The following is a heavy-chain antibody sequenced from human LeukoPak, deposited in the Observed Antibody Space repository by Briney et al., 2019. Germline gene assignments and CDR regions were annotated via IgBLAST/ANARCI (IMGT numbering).Heavy chain of an antibody. CDR3: ARDNDDSSAIDY. V-gene: IGHV3-33*08. Sequence: GGSLRLSCAASGFTFSSYWMNWARQAPGKGLEWVAVIWYDGSNKYYADSVKGRFTISRDNSKNTLYLQMNSLRAEDTAVYYCARDNDDSSAIDYWGQGTLVTVSS. J-gene: IGHJ4*02. D-gene: IGHD3-22*01. CDR1: GFTFSSYW. CDR2: IWYDGSNK.